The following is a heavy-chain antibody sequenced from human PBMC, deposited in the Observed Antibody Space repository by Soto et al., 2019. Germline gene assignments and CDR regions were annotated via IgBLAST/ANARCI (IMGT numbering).Heavy chain of an antibody. CDR2: IYFSGST. CDR3: ARHGSY. CDR1: GVSMNNTSYY. V-gene: IGHV4-39*01. Sequence: PSETLSLTCTVSGVSMNNTSYYWGWIRQSPGKGLEWIGTIYFSGSTFYNPSLKSRLTISIDRSKNQFSLRLTSVTAADTAVYYCARHGSYWGQGTPVTVSS. J-gene: IGHJ4*02.